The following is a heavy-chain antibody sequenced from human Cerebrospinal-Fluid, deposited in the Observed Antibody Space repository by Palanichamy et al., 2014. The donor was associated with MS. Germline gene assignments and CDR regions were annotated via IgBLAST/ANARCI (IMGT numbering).Heavy chain of an antibody. D-gene: IGHD3/OR15-3a*01. V-gene: IGHV4-30-4*07. Sequence: QAKLQQSGPGLVKPSQTLSLTCAVSGGSISGGGYSWSWIRQPPGKGLEWIGYIFDNGNTYYNLSLKSRVTISIDTSKNQFSLKLSSVTAADTAVYYCARVHRGWTGYFGVRREPSHYGLDVWGQGTTVTVSS. CDR3: ARVHRGWTGYFGVRREPSHYGLDV. CDR1: GGSISGGGYS. J-gene: IGHJ6*02. CDR2: IFDNGNT.